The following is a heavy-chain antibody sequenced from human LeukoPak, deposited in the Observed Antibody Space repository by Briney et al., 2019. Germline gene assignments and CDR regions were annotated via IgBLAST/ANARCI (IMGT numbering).Heavy chain of an antibody. D-gene: IGHD3-22*01. V-gene: IGHV3-30*02. CDR1: GFTFSSYG. Sequence: GGSLRLSCAASGFTFSSYGMHWVRQAPGKGLEWEAFIRYDGSNKYYADSVKDRFTISRDNSKNTLYLQMNSLRAEDTAVYYCAKNPSYDSSGYYPDHWGQGTLVTVSS. J-gene: IGHJ4*02. CDR3: AKNPSYDSSGYYPDH. CDR2: IRYDGSNK.